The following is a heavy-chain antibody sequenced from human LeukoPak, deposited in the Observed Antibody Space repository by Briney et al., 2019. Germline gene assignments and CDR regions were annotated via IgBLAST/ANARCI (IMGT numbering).Heavy chain of an antibody. CDR3: ARVSGGYSYGYDAFDI. D-gene: IGHD5-18*01. V-gene: IGHV5-51*01. J-gene: IGHJ3*02. CDR2: IYPGESDI. Sequence: GESLKISCKGSGYSFTSYWIGWVRQMPGRGLEWMGIIYPGESDIRYSPSFQGQVTISADKSISTAYLQWSSLKASDTAMYYCARVSGGYSYGYDAFDIWGQGTIVTVSS. CDR1: GYSFTSYW.